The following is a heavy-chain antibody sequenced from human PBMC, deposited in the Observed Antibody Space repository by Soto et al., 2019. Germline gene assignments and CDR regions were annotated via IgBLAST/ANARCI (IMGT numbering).Heavy chain of an antibody. V-gene: IGHV4-31*03. CDR2: ISYSGST. Sequence: QVQLQESGPGLVQPSQTLSLTCTVSGGSISSGGYYWSWIRQHQGTGLEWIGHISYSGSTYYNTSLRSRVTISVDTSRNQVSLIVNSVTAADTAVYYCARGVLHWGQGTLGSVSS. CDR3: ARGVLH. J-gene: IGHJ4*01. CDR1: GGSISSGGYY.